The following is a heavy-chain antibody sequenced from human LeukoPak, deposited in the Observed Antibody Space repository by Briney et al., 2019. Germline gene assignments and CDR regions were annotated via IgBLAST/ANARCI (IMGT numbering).Heavy chain of an antibody. Sequence: PGGSLRLSCAASGFTFSSYWMYWVRQAPGKGLEWVASIKGDEGEKYYADSVKGRFAVSRDNAKNSLFLQMNSLRAEDTAVYYCERDWGYYAFDIWGEGTMVTVSS. CDR1: GFTFSSYW. J-gene: IGHJ3*02. CDR3: ERDWGYYAFDI. V-gene: IGHV3-7*01. D-gene: IGHD2-15*01. CDR2: IKGDEGEK.